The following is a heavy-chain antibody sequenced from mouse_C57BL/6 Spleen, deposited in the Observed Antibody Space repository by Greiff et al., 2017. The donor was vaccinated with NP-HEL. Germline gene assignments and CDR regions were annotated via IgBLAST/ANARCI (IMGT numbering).Heavy chain of an antibody. J-gene: IGHJ3*01. CDR2: IDPENGDT. Sequence: EVQLQQSGAELVRPGASVKLSCTASGFNIKDDYMHWVKQRPEQGLEWIGWIDPENGDTEYASKFQGKATITADTSSNTAYLQLSSLTSEDTAVYYCTRAYDYDGAYWGQGTLVTVSA. CDR1: GFNIKDDY. D-gene: IGHD2-4*01. V-gene: IGHV14-4*01. CDR3: TRAYDYDGAY.